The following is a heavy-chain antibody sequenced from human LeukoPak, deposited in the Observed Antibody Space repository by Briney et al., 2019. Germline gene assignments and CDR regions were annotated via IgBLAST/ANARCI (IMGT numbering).Heavy chain of an antibody. J-gene: IGHJ4*02. Sequence: PGGSLRLSCAASGFTFSDYYMIWIRQAPGKGLEWVSYISYTGSNIYYADSVKGRFTISRDNAKNSLSLQMDSLRAEDTAVYYCARDYGDYGLFDYWGQGTLVTVSS. CDR1: GFTFSDYY. V-gene: IGHV3-11*04. CDR2: ISYTGSNI. CDR3: ARDYGDYGLFDY. D-gene: IGHD4-17*01.